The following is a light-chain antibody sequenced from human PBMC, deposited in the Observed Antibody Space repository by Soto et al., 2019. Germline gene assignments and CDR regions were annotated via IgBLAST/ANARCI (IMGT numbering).Light chain of an antibody. CDR2: SNN. Sequence: QSALTQPPSASGTPGQRVTISCSGSSSNIGSNTVNWYQQLPGTAPKLLIYSNNQRPSGVPDRFSGSKSGTSASLAISGLQSEDEADYYCAAWDDSLNGDVLFGGGTKVTVL. CDR3: AAWDDSLNGDVL. V-gene: IGLV1-44*01. CDR1: SSNIGSNT. J-gene: IGLJ2*01.